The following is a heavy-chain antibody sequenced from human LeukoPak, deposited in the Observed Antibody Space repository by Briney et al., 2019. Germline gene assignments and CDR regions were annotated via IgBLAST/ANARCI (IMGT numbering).Heavy chain of an antibody. CDR1: GGSISSYY. V-gene: IGHV4-59*08. Sequence: SETLSLTCAVSGGSISSYYWSWIRQSPGKGLEWIAYIYHSGNTNYNPSFKSRVTISEDTSKNQFSLKLTSVAAADTAIYYCARQPSGTAAFDIWGQGTMVTVSS. J-gene: IGHJ3*02. CDR3: ARQPSGTAAFDI. D-gene: IGHD1/OR15-1a*01. CDR2: IYHSGNT.